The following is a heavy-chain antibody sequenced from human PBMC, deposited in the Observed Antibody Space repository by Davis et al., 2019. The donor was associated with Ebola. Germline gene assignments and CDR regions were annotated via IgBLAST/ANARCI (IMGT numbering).Heavy chain of an antibody. V-gene: IGHV3-74*01. J-gene: IGHJ4*02. CDR3: VRLVGPN. CDR2: INPDGSTT. Sequence: PAGSLRLSCAASALSFSSYWMHCVRQAPGKGLVWVSRINPDGSTTNYADSVKGRFTISRDNAKNTLYLQMNNLRAEDTAVYYCVRLVGPNWGQGTLVAVSS. CDR1: ALSFSSYW.